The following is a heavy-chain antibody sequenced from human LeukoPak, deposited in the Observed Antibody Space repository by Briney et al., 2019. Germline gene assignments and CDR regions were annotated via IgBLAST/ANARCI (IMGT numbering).Heavy chain of an antibody. D-gene: IGHD5-12*01. V-gene: IGHV4-4*02. Sequence: SETLSLTCSVSGGSISSNNWWTWVRQPPGKGLEWIGEIYHSGNTNYNPSLRSRVTISVDKSNNHFSLKMNSVTAADTAVYYCARDSATTLGSYYYGLDVWGQGTTVTVSS. CDR2: IYHSGNT. CDR1: GGSISSNNW. CDR3: ARDSATTLGSYYYGLDV. J-gene: IGHJ6*02.